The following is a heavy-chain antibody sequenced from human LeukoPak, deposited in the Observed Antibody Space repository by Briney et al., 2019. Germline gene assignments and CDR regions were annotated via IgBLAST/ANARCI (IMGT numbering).Heavy chain of an antibody. Sequence: GGSLRLSCSASGFTFAEYSMHWVCQAPGKGLEWVSVINRNGGAIQYADSVKGRFIISRGNSKNSLYLQMNSLRTEDTALYYCTKEHSSGWPTIDCWGQGTLVTVSS. CDR3: TKEHSSGWPTIDC. CDR2: INRNGGAI. J-gene: IGHJ4*02. D-gene: IGHD6-19*01. V-gene: IGHV3-43*01. CDR1: GFTFAEYS.